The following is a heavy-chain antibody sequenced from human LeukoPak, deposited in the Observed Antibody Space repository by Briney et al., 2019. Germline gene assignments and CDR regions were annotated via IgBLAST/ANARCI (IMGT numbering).Heavy chain of an antibody. J-gene: IGHJ4*02. CDR2: IDSFGSSK. Sequence: PGGSLRLSCAVSGLTFSSYWMHWVRQAPGKGLVWVSRIDSFGSSKNYADSVRGRFTISRDNAKNTLYLQMSSLRADDTAVYYCARSDHYHDNSGYDVWGQGTLVTVSS. CDR1: GLTFSSYW. V-gene: IGHV3-74*01. CDR3: ARSDHYHDNSGYDV. D-gene: IGHD3-22*01.